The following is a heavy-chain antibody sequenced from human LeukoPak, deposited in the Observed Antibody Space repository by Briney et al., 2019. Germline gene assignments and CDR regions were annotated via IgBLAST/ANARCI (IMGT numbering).Heavy chain of an antibody. CDR2: INQEGSEK. V-gene: IGHV3-7*03. CDR1: GFTFSSYW. CDR3: ARTGGSGSLEYYYYGMDV. D-gene: IGHD3-10*01. Sequence: GGSLRLSCAASGFTFSSYWMSWVRQAPGKGLEWVANINQEGSEKYYVDSVKGRFTISRDNAKTSLYLQMNSLRAEDTAVYYCARTGGSGSLEYYYYGMDVWGKGTTVTVSS. J-gene: IGHJ6*04.